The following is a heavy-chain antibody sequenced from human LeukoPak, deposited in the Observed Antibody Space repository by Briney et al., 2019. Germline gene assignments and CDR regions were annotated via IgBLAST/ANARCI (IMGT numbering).Heavy chain of an antibody. J-gene: IGHJ4*02. CDR2: ISYDGSNK. D-gene: IGHD3-16*01. V-gene: IGHV3-30*03. CDR1: GLTFSSFG. Sequence: GGSLRLLCAASGLTFSSFGMHCVRQAPGKGLEWVAVISYDGSNKYYADSVKGRFTISRDNSKNTLYLQMHSLRAEDTAVYYCLNDHYYETRRLDYCGQGTLVSVSS. CDR3: LNDHYYETRRLDY.